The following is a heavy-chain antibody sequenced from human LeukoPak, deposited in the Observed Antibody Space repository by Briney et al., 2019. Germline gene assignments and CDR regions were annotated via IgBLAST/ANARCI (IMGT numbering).Heavy chain of an antibody. D-gene: IGHD1-26*01. CDR2: IYYSGST. J-gene: IGHJ4*02. CDR3: ARAVGAARKYYFDY. CDR1: GGSISSSSYY. Sequence: SETLSLTCTVSGGSISSSSYYWGWIRQPPGKGLEWIGSIYYSGSTYYNPSLKSRVTISVDTSKNQFSLKLSSVTAADTAVYYCARAVGAARKYYFDYWGQGTVVTVSS. V-gene: IGHV4-39*07.